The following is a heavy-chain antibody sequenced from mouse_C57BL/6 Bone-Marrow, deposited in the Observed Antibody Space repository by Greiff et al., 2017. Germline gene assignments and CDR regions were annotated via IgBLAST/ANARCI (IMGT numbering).Heavy chain of an antibody. J-gene: IGHJ4*01. D-gene: IGHD2-2*01. CDR2: IWTGGGT. Sequence: VQLQQSGPGLVAPSQSLSITCTVSGFSLTSYAISWVRQPPGKGLEWLGVIWTGGGTNYNSALKSRLSISKDNSKSQVFLKMNSLQTDDTARYYCARKRGDDERDAMDYWGQGTSVTVSS. CDR3: ARKRGDDERDAMDY. CDR1: GFSLTSYA. V-gene: IGHV2-9-1*01.